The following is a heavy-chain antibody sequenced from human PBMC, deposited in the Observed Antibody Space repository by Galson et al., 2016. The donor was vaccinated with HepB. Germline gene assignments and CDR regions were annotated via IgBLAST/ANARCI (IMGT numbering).Heavy chain of an antibody. J-gene: IGHJ4*01. V-gene: IGHV4-31*03. CDR1: GDSISRSAYY. CDR2: IHYSGGT. CDR3: ARTSVVPAATYDF. Sequence: TLSLTCTVSGDSISRSAYYWTWNRQHPGKGLEWIGYIHYSGGTYYNPSLKSRVTISVDTSKNQFYLKLSSVTAADTAVYYCARTSVVPAATYDFWGHGTLVTVSS. D-gene: IGHD2-2*01.